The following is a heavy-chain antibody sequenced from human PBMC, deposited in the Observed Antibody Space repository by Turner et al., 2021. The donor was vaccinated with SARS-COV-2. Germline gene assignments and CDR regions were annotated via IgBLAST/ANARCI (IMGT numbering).Heavy chain of an antibody. CDR1: GFTFSSYA. Sequence: EVQPVDAGGGLVQPGWSLRHSCSASGFTFSSYAMHWVRQAPGKGLEYVSAMSSNGGSTYYADSVKGRFTISRDNSKNTLYLQMSSLRAEDTAVYYCVKDWVPVGVTRSNWLGPWGQGTLVTVSS. CDR3: VKDWVPVGVTRSNWLGP. CDR2: MSSNGGST. J-gene: IGHJ5*02. V-gene: IGHV3-64D*06. D-gene: IGHD1-26*01.